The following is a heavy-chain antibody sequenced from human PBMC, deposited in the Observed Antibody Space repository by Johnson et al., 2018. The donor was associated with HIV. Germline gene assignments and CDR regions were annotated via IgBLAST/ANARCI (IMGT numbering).Heavy chain of an antibody. J-gene: IGHJ3*02. CDR3: ARVRGGTGHGAFDI. Sequence: QVQLVESGGGCAQPGGSLRLSCAASGFTFSSYAMHWVRQAPGKGLEWVAVISYDASNKYYADSVKGRFTISRDNSKNTLYLQMNSLRTEDTAVYYCARVRGGTGHGAFDIWGQGTMVTVSS. CDR2: ISYDASNK. CDR1: GFTFSSYA. V-gene: IGHV3-30*04.